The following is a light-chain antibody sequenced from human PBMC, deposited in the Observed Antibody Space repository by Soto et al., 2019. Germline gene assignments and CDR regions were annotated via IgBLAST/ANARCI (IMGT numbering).Light chain of an antibody. Sequence: QSVLTQPPSVSGAPGQRVTISCTGSSSNIGAGYDVHWYQQLPGTAPKLLIYGNSNRPSGVPDRFSGSKSGTSASLAITGLQAEDEADYYCQSYGSRLRGYVFGTGTKLTVL. CDR2: GNS. J-gene: IGLJ1*01. CDR3: QSYGSRLRGYV. V-gene: IGLV1-40*01. CDR1: SSNIGAGYD.